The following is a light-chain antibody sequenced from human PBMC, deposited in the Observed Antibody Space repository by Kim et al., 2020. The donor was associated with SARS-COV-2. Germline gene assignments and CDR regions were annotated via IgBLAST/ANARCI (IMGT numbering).Light chain of an antibody. CDR3: QSYDSSLSVYV. CDR2: GTS. CDR1: SYNIGAGYG. Sequence: QSVLTQPPSVSGAPGQRVTISCSGSSYNIGAGYGVHWYQQLPGTAPKLLIYGTSNRPSGVPDRFSGSKSGTSASLAITGLQAEDEADYYCQSYDSSLSVYVFGSGTKVTVL. V-gene: IGLV1-40*01. J-gene: IGLJ1*01.